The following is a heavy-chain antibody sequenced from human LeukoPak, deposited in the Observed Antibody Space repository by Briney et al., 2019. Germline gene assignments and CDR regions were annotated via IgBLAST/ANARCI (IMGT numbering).Heavy chain of an antibody. D-gene: IGHD1-26*01. CDR1: GFTFSSYG. V-gene: IGHV3-30*18. Sequence: PGRSLRLSCAASGFTFSSYGMHWVRQAPGKGLEWVAVISYDGSNKYYADSVKGRFTISRDNSKNTLYLQMNSLRAEDTAVYYCAKDDWWELLLPQGVDYWGQGTLVTVSS. CDR3: AKDDWWELLLPQGVDY. CDR2: ISYDGSNK. J-gene: IGHJ4*02.